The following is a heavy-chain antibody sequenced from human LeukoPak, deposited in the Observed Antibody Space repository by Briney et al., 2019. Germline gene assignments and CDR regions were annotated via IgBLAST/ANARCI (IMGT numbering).Heavy chain of an antibody. Sequence: ASETLSLTCTVSSYSISSGYYWGWIRQSPGKGLEWIASINHSGITYYNPSLKSRVTISVDTSKNQFSLKVTSVTAADTAVYYCGRDRPTGYYDYWGQGTLVTVSS. CDR1: SYSISSGYY. CDR3: GRDRPTGYYDY. CDR2: INHSGIT. D-gene: IGHD3-9*01. J-gene: IGHJ4*02. V-gene: IGHV4-38-2*02.